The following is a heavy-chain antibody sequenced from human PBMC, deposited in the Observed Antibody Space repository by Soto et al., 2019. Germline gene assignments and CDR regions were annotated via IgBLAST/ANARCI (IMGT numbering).Heavy chain of an antibody. CDR1: GGTFSSYA. CDR3: ARDLGRSVYGGNPRMDY. CDR2: IIPIFGTA. V-gene: IGHV1-69*12. J-gene: IGHJ4*02. D-gene: IGHD4-17*01. Sequence: QVQLVQSGAEVKKPGSSVKVSCKASGGTFSSYAISWVRQAPGQGLEWMGGIIPIFGTANYAQKFQGRVTITADESPRTAYMELSSLRSEDTAVYYCARDLGRSVYGGNPRMDYWGQGTLVTVSS.